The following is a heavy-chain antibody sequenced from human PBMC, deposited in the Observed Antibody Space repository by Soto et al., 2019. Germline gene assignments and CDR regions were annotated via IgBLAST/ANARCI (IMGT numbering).Heavy chain of an antibody. Sequence: GESLKISCKGSGYSFTSYWISWVRQMPGKGLEWMGRIDPSDSYTNYSPSFQGHVTISADKSISTAYLQWSSLKASDTAMYYCARHVVAAAGTGYTYGMDVWGQGTTVTVSS. D-gene: IGHD6-13*01. CDR2: IDPSDSYT. V-gene: IGHV5-10-1*01. CDR3: ARHVVAAAGTGYTYGMDV. J-gene: IGHJ6*02. CDR1: GYSFTSYW.